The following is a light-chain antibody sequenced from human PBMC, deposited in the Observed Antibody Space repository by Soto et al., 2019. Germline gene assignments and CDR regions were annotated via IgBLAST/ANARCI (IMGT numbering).Light chain of an antibody. CDR3: LQDYNYPRT. V-gene: IGKV1-6*01. CDR1: QGIRND. Sequence: AIQMTHSPSSLSASVLDRVTITCRASQGIRNDLGWYQQKPGKAPKLLIYAASSLQSGVPSRFSGSGSGTDFTLTISSLQPEDFATYYCLQDYNYPRTFGQGTKVDIK. J-gene: IGKJ1*01. CDR2: AAS.